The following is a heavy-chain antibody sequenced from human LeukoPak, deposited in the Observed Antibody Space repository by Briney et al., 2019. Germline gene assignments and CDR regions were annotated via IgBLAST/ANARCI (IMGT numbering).Heavy chain of an antibody. CDR1: GGTFSSYA. D-gene: IGHD5-18*01. J-gene: IGHJ6*03. CDR2: IIPIFGTA. Sequence: GSSVKVSCKASGGTFSSYAISWVRQAPGQGLEWMGGIIPIFGTANYAQKFQGRVTITTDESTSTAYMELSSLRSEDTAVYYCARGERGYSYGLNYYYMDVWGKGTTVTVSS. CDR3: ARGERGYSYGLNYYYMDV. V-gene: IGHV1-69*05.